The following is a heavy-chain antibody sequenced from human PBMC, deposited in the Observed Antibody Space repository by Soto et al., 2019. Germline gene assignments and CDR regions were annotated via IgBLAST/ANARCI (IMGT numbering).Heavy chain of an antibody. CDR2: IIPIFGTA. D-gene: IGHD6-13*01. V-gene: IGHV1-69*12. J-gene: IGHJ6*02. Sequence: QVQLVQSGAEVKKPGSSVKVSCKASGGTFSSYAISWVRQAPGQGLEWMGGIIPIFGTANYAQKFQGRVTITADESTSTAYMELSSLRSEDTAVYYCAREDSSSWYGDYYYGMDVWGQGTTVTVPS. CDR3: AREDSSSWYGDYYYGMDV. CDR1: GGTFSSYA.